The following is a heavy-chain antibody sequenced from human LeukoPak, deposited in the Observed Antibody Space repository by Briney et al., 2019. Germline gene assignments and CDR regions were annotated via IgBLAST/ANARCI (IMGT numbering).Heavy chain of an antibody. CDR3: SGYCSSTSCLPDQNWFDP. CDR1: GFTFSSYG. J-gene: IGHJ5*02. D-gene: IGHD2-2*01. Sequence: PGRSLRLSCAASGFTFSSYGMHWVRQAPGKGLEWVAVIWYDGSNKYYADSVKGRFTISRDNSKNTLYLQMNSLRAEGTAVYYCSGYCSSTSCLPDQNWFDPWGQGTLVTVSS. V-gene: IGHV3-33*01. CDR2: IWYDGSNK.